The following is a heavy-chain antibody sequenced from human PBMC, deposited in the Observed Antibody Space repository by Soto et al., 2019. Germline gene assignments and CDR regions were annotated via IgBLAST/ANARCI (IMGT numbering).Heavy chain of an antibody. Sequence: QVQLQQWGAGLLKPSETLSLTCAVYGGSFSGYYWSWIRQHPGKGLEWIGEINHSGSTNYNPSLKSRVTISVDTSKNQFSLKLSSVTAADTAVYYCARGLREQQLVLRRFDPWGQGTLVTVSS. D-gene: IGHD6-13*01. J-gene: IGHJ5*02. CDR1: GGSFSGYY. V-gene: IGHV4-34*01. CDR2: INHSGST. CDR3: ARGLREQQLVLRRFDP.